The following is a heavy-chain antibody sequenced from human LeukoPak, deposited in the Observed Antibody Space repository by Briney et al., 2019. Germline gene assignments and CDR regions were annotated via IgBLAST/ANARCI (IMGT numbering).Heavy chain of an antibody. CDR3: ATTPPERTDLQD. CDR2: INWIGDTT. CDR1: GFTFDDYG. Sequence: GGSLRLSCAASGFTFDDYGMTWVRQVPGKGLEWIAEINWIGDTTRYGDSVKGRFTISRDNAKNSLDPQINSLRVEDTAFYYCATTPPERTDLQDWGQGTLVTASS. D-gene: IGHD1-1*01. J-gene: IGHJ1*01. V-gene: IGHV3-20*04.